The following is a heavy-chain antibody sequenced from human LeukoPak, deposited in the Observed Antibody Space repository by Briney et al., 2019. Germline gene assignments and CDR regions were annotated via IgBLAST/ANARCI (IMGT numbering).Heavy chain of an antibody. CDR1: GYTFTSYY. CDR3: ARVWNVAGNGGNQYYFDY. D-gene: IGHD6-19*01. J-gene: IGHJ4*02. V-gene: IGHV1-46*01. Sequence: ASVKVSCKASGYTFTSYYMHWVRQAPGQALEWMGIINPSGGSTSYAQKFQGRVTMTRDTSTSTVYMELSSLRSEDTAVYYCARVWNVAGNGGNQYYFDYWGQGTLVTVSS. CDR2: INPSGGST.